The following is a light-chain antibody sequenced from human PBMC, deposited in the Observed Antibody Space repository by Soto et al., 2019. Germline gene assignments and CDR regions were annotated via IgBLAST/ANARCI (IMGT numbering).Light chain of an antibody. CDR3: AAWDDSLSGRV. CDR2: RNN. V-gene: IGLV1-47*01. Sequence: QSVLTQPPSASGTPGQMVTISCSGSSSNIGSNYVYWYQQLPGTAPKLLIYRNNQRPSGVPARFSGANSGTSASLAISGLRSEDEVDYYCAAWDDSLSGRVFGTGTKVTVL. CDR1: SSNIGSNY. J-gene: IGLJ1*01.